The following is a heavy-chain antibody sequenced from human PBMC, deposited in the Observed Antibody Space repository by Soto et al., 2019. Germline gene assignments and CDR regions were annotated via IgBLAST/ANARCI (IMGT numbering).Heavy chain of an antibody. CDR3: ARDHSIASSGAWWLDP. D-gene: IGHD6-13*01. CDR2: INPSGGNT. Sequence: GASVKVSCKASGYTFTNNWIHWVRRAPGQGLEWMATINPSGGNTNYAHKFQGRVTMTRDTSTSTVYMELSSLTPEDTAVYYCARDHSIASSGAWWLDPWGQGXLVTVYS. J-gene: IGHJ5*02. V-gene: IGHV1-46*01. CDR1: GYTFTNNW.